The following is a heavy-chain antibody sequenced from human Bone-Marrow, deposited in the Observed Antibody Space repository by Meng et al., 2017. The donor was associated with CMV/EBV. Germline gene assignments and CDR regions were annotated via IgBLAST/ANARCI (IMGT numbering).Heavy chain of an antibody. Sequence: GESLKISCAASGFTFSSYAMHWVRQAPGKGLEWVSSISGSGDYIYYADSVKGRFTISRDSAKNSLYLQMNSLRAEDTAVYYCARGLGVRSSGYYYVYNWGQGTLVTVSS. CDR3: ARGLGVRSSGYYYVYN. CDR1: GFTFSSYA. CDR2: ISGSGDYI. D-gene: IGHD3-22*01. J-gene: IGHJ4*02. V-gene: IGHV3-21*01.